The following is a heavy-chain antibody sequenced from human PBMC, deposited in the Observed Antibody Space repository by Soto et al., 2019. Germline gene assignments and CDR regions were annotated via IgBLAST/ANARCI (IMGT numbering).Heavy chain of an antibody. V-gene: IGHV3-74*01. J-gene: IGHJ4*02. CDR2: INSDGSSA. Sequence: RLSFAASGFTFSNYWMHWVRQAPGKGLVWVSRINSDGSSAIYADSVKGRFTISRDNAKNTLYLQMNSLRAEDTAVYYCARDTLELLYYFDYWGQGTLVTVSS. D-gene: IGHD1-7*01. CDR3: ARDTLELLYYFDY. CDR1: GFTFSNYW.